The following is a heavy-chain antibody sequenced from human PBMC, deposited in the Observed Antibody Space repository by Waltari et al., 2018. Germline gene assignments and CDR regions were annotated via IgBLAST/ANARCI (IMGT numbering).Heavy chain of an antibody. V-gene: IGHV1-69*02. CDR1: GGTFSSYT. CDR2: IIPILGIA. CDR3: ASEVLGGGGDYY. Sequence: QVQLVQSGAEVKKPGSSVKVSCKASGGTFSSYTISWVRQAPGQGLEWMGRIIPILGIANYAQKFQGRVTITADKSTSTAYMELSSLRSEDTAVYYCASEVLGGGGDYYWGQGTLVTVSS. D-gene: IGHD3-16*01. J-gene: IGHJ4*02.